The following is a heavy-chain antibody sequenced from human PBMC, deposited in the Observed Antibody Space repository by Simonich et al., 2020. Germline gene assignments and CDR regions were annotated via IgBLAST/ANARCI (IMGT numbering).Heavy chain of an antibody. CDR1: GFTFSSYA. Sequence: GGGLVQPGGSLRLSCAASGFTFSSYAMSWVRQAPGKGLEWVSAISGRGGSTYYADSVKGRFTNSRDNSKNTRYLQMNSLRAEDTAVYYCAKDLGERITMIVVVIDAFDIWGQGTMVTVSS. D-gene: IGHD3-22*01. V-gene: IGHV3-23*01. CDR2: ISGRGGST. CDR3: AKDLGERITMIVVVIDAFDI. J-gene: IGHJ3*02.